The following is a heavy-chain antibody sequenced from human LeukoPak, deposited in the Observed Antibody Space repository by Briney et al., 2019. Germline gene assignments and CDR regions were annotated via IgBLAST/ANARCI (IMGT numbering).Heavy chain of an antibody. V-gene: IGHV4-59*08. CDR2: IYYSGST. J-gene: IGHJ4*02. Sequence: SETLSLTCTVSGGSISSYYWSWIRQPPGKGLEWIGYIYYSGSTNYNPSLKSRVTISVDTSKNQFSLKLSSVTAADTAVYYCARKDYDRGCFDYWGQGTLVTVSS. CDR1: GGSISSYY. CDR3: ARKDYDRGCFDY. D-gene: IGHD3-22*01.